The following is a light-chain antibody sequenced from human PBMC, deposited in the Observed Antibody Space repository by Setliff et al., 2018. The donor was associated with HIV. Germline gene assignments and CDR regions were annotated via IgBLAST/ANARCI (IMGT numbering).Light chain of an antibody. CDR2: DVS. CDR3: CSYAGSYTFGYV. J-gene: IGLJ1*01. CDR1: SSDVGGYKY. Sequence: QSALTQPRSVSGSPGQSVTISCTGTSSDVGGYKYVSWYQQHPGKAPKLMIYDVSKRPSGAPDRFSGSKSGNTASLTISGLQAEDEADYYCCSYAGSYTFGYVFGTGTKVTVL. V-gene: IGLV2-11*01.